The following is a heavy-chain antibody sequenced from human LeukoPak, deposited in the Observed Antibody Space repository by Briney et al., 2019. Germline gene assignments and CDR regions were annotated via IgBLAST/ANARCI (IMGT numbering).Heavy chain of an antibody. CDR3: AREYSSSSNRLWYFDY. J-gene: IGHJ4*02. Sequence: ASLKVSCKASGYTFTGYYMHWVRQAPGQGLEWMGWINPNSGGTNYAQKFKGRVTMTRDTSISTAYMELSRLRSDDTAVYYCAREYSSSSNRLWYFDYWGQGTLVTVSS. V-gene: IGHV1-2*02. CDR1: GYTFTGYY. CDR2: INPNSGGT. D-gene: IGHD6-6*01.